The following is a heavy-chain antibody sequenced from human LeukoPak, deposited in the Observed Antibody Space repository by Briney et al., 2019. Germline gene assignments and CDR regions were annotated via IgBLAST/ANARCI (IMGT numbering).Heavy chain of an antibody. Sequence: SETLSLTCAVYGGSFSGYYWSWIRQPPGKGLEWIGEINHSGSTNYNPSLRSRVTISVDTSKNQFSLKLSSVTAADTAVYYCARERYYDGSGYSSWGQGTLVTVSS. V-gene: IGHV4-34*01. D-gene: IGHD3-22*01. CDR1: GGSFSGYY. J-gene: IGHJ5*02. CDR3: ARERYYDGSGYSS. CDR2: INHSGST.